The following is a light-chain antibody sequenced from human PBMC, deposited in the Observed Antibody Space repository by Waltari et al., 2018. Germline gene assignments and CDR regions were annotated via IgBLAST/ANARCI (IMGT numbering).Light chain of an antibody. J-gene: IGKJ4*01. V-gene: IGKV4-1*01. CDR3: QQYYDYPFT. CDR2: WAP. Sequence: DIVMTQSPDSLAVPLGARATITCKSSQSLFKWSNNENYLAWYQQKPGQPPKLLIYWAPTRESGVPDRISGSGSGTDFTLTFSSLQAEDVAVYYCQQYYDYPFTFGGGTKVEIK. CDR1: QSLFKWSNNENY.